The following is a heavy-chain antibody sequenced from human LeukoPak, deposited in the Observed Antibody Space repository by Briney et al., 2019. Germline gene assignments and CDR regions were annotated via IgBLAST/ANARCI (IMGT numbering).Heavy chain of an antibody. Sequence: SETLSLTCAVYGGSFSGYYWSWIRQPPGKGLEWIGRVYTSGSTNYNPSLKSRVTMSVDTSKNQFSLKLSSVTAADTAVYYCARAPVVPATWFDPWGQGTLVTVSS. D-gene: IGHD2-2*01. CDR3: ARAPVVPATWFDP. V-gene: IGHV4-59*10. J-gene: IGHJ5*02. CDR2: VYTSGST. CDR1: GGSFSGYY.